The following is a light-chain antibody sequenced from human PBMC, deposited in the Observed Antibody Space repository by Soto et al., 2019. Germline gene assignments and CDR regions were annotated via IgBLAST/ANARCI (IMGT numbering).Light chain of an antibody. Sequence: DIVMTQSPDSLSVSLGERATINCKSSQIVLYSSNNKNYLAWYQQKPGQPPKLLIYWASTRESGVPDRFSGSGSGTDFTLTTSSLQAEDVAVYYCQQYYSTPLTFGGGTKVDIK. CDR1: QIVLYSSNNKNY. V-gene: IGKV4-1*01. CDR3: QQYYSTPLT. J-gene: IGKJ4*01. CDR2: WAS.